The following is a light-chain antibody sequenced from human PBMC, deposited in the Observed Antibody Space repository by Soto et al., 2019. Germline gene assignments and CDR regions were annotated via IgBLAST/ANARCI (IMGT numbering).Light chain of an antibody. CDR1: RGIDRW. V-gene: IGKV1-5*01. CDR2: DAS. CDR3: QHCDTYWP. J-gene: IGKJ1*01. Sequence: DIQMTQSPSSVSASVGDRVTITCRASRGIDRWLAWYQQKPGKAPRLLISDASTLESGVPSRFSGSGSGTEFTLTITGLQPDDFATYHCQHCDTYWPFGQGTKVDIK.